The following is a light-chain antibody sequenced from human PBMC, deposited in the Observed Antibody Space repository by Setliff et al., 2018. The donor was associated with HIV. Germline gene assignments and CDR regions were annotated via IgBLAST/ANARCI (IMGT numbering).Light chain of an antibody. CDR2: DVT. J-gene: IGLJ3*02. CDR1: SSDVGGYNY. V-gene: IGLV2-11*01. Sequence: QSALTQPRSVSGSPGQSVTISCTGTSSDVGGYNYVSWYQQHPGKAPKVMIYDVTKRPSGVPDRFSGSKSGNTASLTISGLQAEDEADYYRCSKAANYPVVFGGGTKVTVL. CDR3: CSKAANYPVV.